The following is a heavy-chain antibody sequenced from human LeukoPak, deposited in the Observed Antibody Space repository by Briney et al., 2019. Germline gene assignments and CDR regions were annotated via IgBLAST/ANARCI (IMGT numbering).Heavy chain of an antibody. CDR2: ISGSGGTA. CDR3: AKKGYYDGSGYYMYYFDH. CDR1: GFTFRNYA. Sequence: GGSLRLSCAASGFTFRNYAMSWVRQAPGKGLEWVSAISGSGGTAYYADSVKSRFTISRDNSKNTLYLQMNSLRAEDTAVYYCAKKGYYDGSGYYMYYFDHWGQGTLVTVSS. V-gene: IGHV3-23*01. J-gene: IGHJ4*02. D-gene: IGHD3-22*01.